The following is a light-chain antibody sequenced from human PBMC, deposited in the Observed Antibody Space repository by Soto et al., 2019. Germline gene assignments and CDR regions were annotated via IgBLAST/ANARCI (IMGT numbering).Light chain of an antibody. Sequence: SCNSDDTVSSSYLAWYQQKPGQSPRLLIYDSYNRATGIPARFSGSGSGTDFTLTISSLEPEAFAVYYCQQCSYWPSTWTFGQGTKVDIK. CDR1: DTVSSSY. V-gene: IGKV3-11*01. CDR3: QQCSYWPSTWT. J-gene: IGKJ1*01. CDR2: DSY.